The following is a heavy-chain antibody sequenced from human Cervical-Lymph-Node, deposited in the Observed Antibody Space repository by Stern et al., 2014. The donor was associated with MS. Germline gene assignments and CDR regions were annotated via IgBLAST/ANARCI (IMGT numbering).Heavy chain of an antibody. CDR1: GGTFSSYG. Sequence: VQLVQSGSEVKKPGSSVRVSCKASGGTFSSYGISWVRQAPGQGLEWMGRIIPILSITNYAQNFQGIVTITADKSTSTSYMELSSLRSEDTAVYYCATLGVTTGDFDPWGQGTLVTVSS. D-gene: IGHD4-17*01. V-gene: IGHV1-69*09. CDR2: IIPILSIT. CDR3: ATLGVTTGDFDP. J-gene: IGHJ5*02.